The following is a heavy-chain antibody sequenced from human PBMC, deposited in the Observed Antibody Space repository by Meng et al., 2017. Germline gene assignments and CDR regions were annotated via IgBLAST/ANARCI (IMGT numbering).Heavy chain of an antibody. V-gene: IGHV4-34*01. Sequence: LHQVGAGWLVQSQTLSLTGAFYGGSYSVYYCSWIRQPQGKGLELIGEINHSGNTNYNPSLKSRVTISVYTSKNQLSLKLSSVTAADTAVYYCARRGIAARPFYYWGQGTLVTVSS. CDR2: INHSGNT. D-gene: IGHD6-6*01. CDR3: ARRGIAARPFYY. J-gene: IGHJ4*02. CDR1: GGSYSVYY.